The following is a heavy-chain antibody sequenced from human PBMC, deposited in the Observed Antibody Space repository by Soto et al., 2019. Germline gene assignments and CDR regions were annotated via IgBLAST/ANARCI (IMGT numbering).Heavy chain of an antibody. CDR2: IYYSGST. CDR1: GGSISSYY. D-gene: IGHD1-26*01. V-gene: IGHV4-59*01. J-gene: IGHJ1*01. Sequence: SETLSLTCTVSGGSISSYYWSWIRQPPGKGLEWIGYIYYSGSTDYNPSLKSRVTISVDTSKNQFSLKLSSVTAADTAVYYCARVETSGSYSEYFQHWGQGTLVPVSS. CDR3: ARVETSGSYSEYFQH.